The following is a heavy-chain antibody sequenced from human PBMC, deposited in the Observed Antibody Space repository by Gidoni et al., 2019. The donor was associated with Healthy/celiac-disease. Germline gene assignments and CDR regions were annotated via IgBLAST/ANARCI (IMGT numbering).Heavy chain of an antibody. D-gene: IGHD3-3*01. CDR1: GFTFSSYG. Sequence: QVQLVESGGGVVQPGRSLRLSCAASGFTFSSYGMHWVRQAPGKGLEWVAVIWYDGSNKYYADSVKGRFTISRDNSKNTLYLQMNSLRAEDTAVYYCARDLAYYDFWSGYRGGGMDVWGQGTTVTVSS. V-gene: IGHV3-33*01. J-gene: IGHJ6*02. CDR2: IWYDGSNK. CDR3: ARDLAYYDFWSGYRGGGMDV.